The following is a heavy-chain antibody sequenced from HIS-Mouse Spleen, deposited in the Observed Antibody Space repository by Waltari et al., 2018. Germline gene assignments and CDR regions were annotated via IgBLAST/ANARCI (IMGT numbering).Heavy chain of an antibody. D-gene: IGHD6-13*01. CDR1: GYTFTSYY. V-gene: IGHV1-46*03. CDR3: ARGSGYSSSWDAFDI. CDR2: SNPSGGST. Sequence: VQLVPSGAEVKKPGASVKVSCKASGYTFTSYYMHWVRQAPGKGLEWMGMSNPSGGSTSYAQKFHGRVTMTRDTSTSTVYMELSSLRSEDTAVYYCARGSGYSSSWDAFDIWGQGTMVTVSS. J-gene: IGHJ3*02.